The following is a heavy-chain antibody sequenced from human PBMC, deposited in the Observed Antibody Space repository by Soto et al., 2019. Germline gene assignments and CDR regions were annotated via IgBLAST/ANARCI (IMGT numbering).Heavy chain of an antibody. CDR2: ISGSGGST. Sequence: GGSLRLSCAASGFTFSSYAMSWVRQAPGKGLEWVSAISGSGGSTYYADSVKGRFTISRDNSKNTLYLQMNSLRAEDTAVYYCAKVPADIVVVPAAPDYWGQGTLVTVSS. D-gene: IGHD2-2*01. V-gene: IGHV3-23*01. J-gene: IGHJ4*02. CDR1: GFTFSSYA. CDR3: AKVPADIVVVPAAPDY.